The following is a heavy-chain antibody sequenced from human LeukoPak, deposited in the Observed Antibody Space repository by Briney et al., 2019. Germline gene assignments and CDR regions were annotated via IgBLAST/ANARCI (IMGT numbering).Heavy chain of an antibody. CDR2: IYYSGST. V-gene: IGHV4-59*01. D-gene: IGHD3-9*01. Sequence: SETLSLTCTVSGGSISSYYWSWLRQPPGKGLEWIGYIYYSGSTNYNPSLKSRVTISVDTSKNQFSLKLSSVTAADTAVYYCARASYDILTGYSRYYFDYWGQGTLVTVSS. J-gene: IGHJ4*02. CDR3: ARASYDILTGYSRYYFDY. CDR1: GGSISSYY.